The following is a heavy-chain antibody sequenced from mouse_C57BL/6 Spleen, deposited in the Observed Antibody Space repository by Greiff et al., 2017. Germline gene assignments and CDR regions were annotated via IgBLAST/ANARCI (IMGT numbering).Heavy chain of an antibody. D-gene: IGHD2-3*01. CDR1: GYTFTSYW. CDR3: ARAIYDGYYYAMDY. J-gene: IGHJ4*01. Sequence: QVQLKQPGAELVRPGSSVKLSCKASGYTFTSYWMHWVKQRPIQGLEWIGNIDPSDSETHYNQKFKDKATLTVDKSSSTAYMQLSSLTSEDSAVYYCARAIYDGYYYAMDYWGQGTSVTVSS. CDR2: IDPSDSET. V-gene: IGHV1-52*01.